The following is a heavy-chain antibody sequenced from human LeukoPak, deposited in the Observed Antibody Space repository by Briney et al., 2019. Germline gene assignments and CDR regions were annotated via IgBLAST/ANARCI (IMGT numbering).Heavy chain of an antibody. V-gene: IGHV4-34*01. CDR1: GGSFSGYY. CDR3: ARDLRAGGTWSYGVYFDL. CDR2: INHSGST. D-gene: IGHD4-17*01. Sequence: PSETLSLTCAVYGGSFSGYYWSWIRQPPGKGLEWIGEINHSGSTNYNPSLKSRVTISVDTSKNQFSLKLSSVTAADTAVYYCARDLRAGGTWSYGVYFDLWGRGTLVTVSS. J-gene: IGHJ2*01.